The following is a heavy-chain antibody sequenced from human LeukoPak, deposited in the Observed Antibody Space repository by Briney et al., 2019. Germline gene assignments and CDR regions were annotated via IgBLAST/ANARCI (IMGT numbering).Heavy chain of an antibody. V-gene: IGHV3-21*01. CDR1: GFTFSRLS. Sequence: GGSLRLSGAASGFTFSRLSMNWVPQAQGRGLEWVSSIISSSSSIYYADSVKGRFTISRDNAKNSLYLQMNSLRAEDTAVYYCVSSGEGYWGQGTLVTVSS. D-gene: IGHD3-10*01. CDR2: IISSSSSI. J-gene: IGHJ4*02. CDR3: VSSGEGY.